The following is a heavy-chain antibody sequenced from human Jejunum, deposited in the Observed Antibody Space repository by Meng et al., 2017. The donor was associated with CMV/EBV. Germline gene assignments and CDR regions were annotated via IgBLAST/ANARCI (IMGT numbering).Heavy chain of an antibody. J-gene: IGHJ4*02. CDR1: GDPLITSSNW. V-gene: IGHV4-4*02. CDR2: IYRTGGT. Sequence: VSGDPLITSSNWFYWVRQPPGKGLEWIGEIYRTGGTNYNPSLKSRVTMSLDKSKNQFSLSLNSVTAADTAVYYCARDPYSGTYSVDYWGPGILVTVSS. CDR3: ARDPYSGTYSVDY. D-gene: IGHD1-26*01.